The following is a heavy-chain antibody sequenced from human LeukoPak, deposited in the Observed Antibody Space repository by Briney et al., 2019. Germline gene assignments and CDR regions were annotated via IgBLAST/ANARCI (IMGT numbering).Heavy chain of an antibody. CDR3: ARKMVRGVMSSIDY. D-gene: IGHD3-10*01. CDR2: ISSSRSTI. J-gene: IGHJ4*02. V-gene: IGHV3-48*01. CDR1: GFTFSSYS. Sequence: GGSLRLSCAASGFTFSSYSMNCVRQAPGKGLEWVSYISSSRSTICYADSVKGRFTISRDNAKSSLYVQMNSLRAEDTAVYYCARKMVRGVMSSIDYWGQGTLVTVSS.